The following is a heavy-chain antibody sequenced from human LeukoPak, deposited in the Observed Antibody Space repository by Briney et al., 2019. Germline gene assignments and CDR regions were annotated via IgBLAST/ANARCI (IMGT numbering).Heavy chain of an antibody. CDR1: GGSVSFTTYY. Sequence: PSETLSLTCTVSGGSVSFTTYYWGWIRQPPGKGLEWIGSIYYSGSTYYNPSLKSRVTISVDMSKDQFSLKLSSVTAADTAVYYCARARDSTYYYYYGMDVWGQGTTVTVSS. J-gene: IGHJ6*02. D-gene: IGHD2-21*02. CDR2: IYYSGST. V-gene: IGHV4-39*01. CDR3: ARARDSTYYYYYGMDV.